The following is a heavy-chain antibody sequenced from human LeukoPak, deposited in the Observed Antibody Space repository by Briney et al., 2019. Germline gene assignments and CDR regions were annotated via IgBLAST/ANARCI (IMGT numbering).Heavy chain of an antibody. V-gene: IGHV3-23*01. CDR1: GFTFNNYA. CDR2: ISGSGGST. J-gene: IGHJ4*02. CDR3: AKGRQQQLVTYFDY. D-gene: IGHD6-13*01. Sequence: PGGSLRLSCAASGFTFNNYAMTWVRQAPGKGLEWVSAISGSGGSTYYADSVRGRFSISRDNSRNTLYLQMSSLRAEDTAVYYCAKGRQQQLVTYFDYWGQGTLVTVSS.